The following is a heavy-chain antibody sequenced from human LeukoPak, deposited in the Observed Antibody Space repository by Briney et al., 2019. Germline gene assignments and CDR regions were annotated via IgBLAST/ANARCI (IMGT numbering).Heavy chain of an antibody. CDR3: AKDALI. CDR1: GFTFSNYA. CDR2: ISGSGRST. D-gene: IGHD3-16*01. J-gene: IGHJ4*02. V-gene: IGHV3-23*01. Sequence: GGSLRLSCAASGFTFSNYAMTWVRQGPGMGLEWVSSISGSGRSTYYADSVRGRFTISRDNSKNTLYLQMNSLRAEDTAVYYCAKDALIWGQGTLVTVSS.